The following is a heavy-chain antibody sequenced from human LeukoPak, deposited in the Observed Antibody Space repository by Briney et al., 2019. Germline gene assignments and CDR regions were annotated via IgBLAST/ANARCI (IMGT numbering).Heavy chain of an antibody. CDR3: ARGERWSDF. CDR2: INHSGST. V-gene: IGHV4-34*01. D-gene: IGHD2-15*01. J-gene: IGHJ4*02. CDR1: GGSFSGYY. Sequence: SETLSLTCAVYGGSFSGYYWSWIRQPPGKGLEWIGEINHSGSTNYNPSLKSRVAISVDTSKNQFSLKLSSVTAADTAVYYCARGERWSDFWGQGTLVTVSS.